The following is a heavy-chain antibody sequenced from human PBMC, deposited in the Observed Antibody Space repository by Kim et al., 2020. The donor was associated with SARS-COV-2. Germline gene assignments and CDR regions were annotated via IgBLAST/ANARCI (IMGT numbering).Heavy chain of an antibody. V-gene: IGHV4-31*03. CDR2: IYYSGST. CDR1: GGSISSGGYY. D-gene: IGHD3-10*01. J-gene: IGHJ4*02. Sequence: SETLSLTCTVSGGSISSGGYYWSWIRQHPGKGLEWIGYIYYSGSTYYNPSLKSRVTISVDTSKNQFSLKLSSVTAADTAVYYCARERLGRWFGELYTDYWGQGTLVTVSS. CDR3: ARERLGRWFGELYTDY.